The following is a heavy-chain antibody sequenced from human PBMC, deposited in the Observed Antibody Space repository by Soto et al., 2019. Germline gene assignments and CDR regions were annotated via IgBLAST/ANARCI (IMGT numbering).Heavy chain of an antibody. CDR1: GYTFTSYG. CDR2: ISAYNGNT. CDR3: ARRGEYSGYETDYYYYYYMDV. D-gene: IGHD5-12*01. V-gene: IGHV1-18*01. Sequence: QVQLVQSGAEVKKPGASVKVSCKASGYTFTSYGISWVRQAPEQGLEWMGWISAYNGNTNYAQKLQGRVTMTTDTSTSTAYMELRSLRSDDTAVYYCARRGEYSGYETDYYYYYYMDVWGTGTTVTVSS. J-gene: IGHJ6*03.